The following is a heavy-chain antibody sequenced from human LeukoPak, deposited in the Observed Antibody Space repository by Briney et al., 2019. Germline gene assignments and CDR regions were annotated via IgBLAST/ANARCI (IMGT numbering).Heavy chain of an antibody. Sequence: PGGSLRHSCAASGFTFSSYNMNWVRQAPGKGLEWVSEISGSGTTTYYGDSVKGRFTISRDNTKNSLYLQMNSLRAEDTAVYYCAVRFDYWGQGILVTVSS. CDR2: ISGSGTTT. D-gene: IGHD3-16*02. CDR1: GFTFSSYN. J-gene: IGHJ4*02. V-gene: IGHV3-48*04. CDR3: AVRFDY.